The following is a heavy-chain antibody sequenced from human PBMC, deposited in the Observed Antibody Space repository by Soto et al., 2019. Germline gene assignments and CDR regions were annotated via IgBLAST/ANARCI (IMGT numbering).Heavy chain of an antibody. J-gene: IGHJ4*02. CDR2: IIPSDGST. Sequence: QVQVVQSGAEVKKPGASVKVSCKASGYTFINYYMHWVRQAPGQGLEWIGRIIPSDGSTHYAHRFQDRVIMTSDTPKSQASMELNSLRSDDSAVYYGARGGAELATIGSFDYWGQGTMVTVPS. V-gene: IGHV1-46*01. CDR3: ARGGAELATIGSFDY. CDR1: GYTFINYY. D-gene: IGHD1-1*01.